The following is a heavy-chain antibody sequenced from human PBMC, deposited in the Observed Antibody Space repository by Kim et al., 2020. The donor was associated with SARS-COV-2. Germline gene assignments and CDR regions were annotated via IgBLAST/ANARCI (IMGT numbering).Heavy chain of an antibody. CDR1: GFTFSSYA. CDR3: ARSAGAPRSPIGY. CDR2: ISYDGSNK. Sequence: GGSLRLSCAASGFTFSSYAMHWVRQAPGKGLEWVAVISYDGSNKYYVDSVKGRFTISRDNSKNTLYLQMNSLRAEDTAVYYCARSAGAPRSPIGYWGHGTLLTVSS. D-gene: IGHD3-10*01. J-gene: IGHJ4*01. V-gene: IGHV3-30*04.